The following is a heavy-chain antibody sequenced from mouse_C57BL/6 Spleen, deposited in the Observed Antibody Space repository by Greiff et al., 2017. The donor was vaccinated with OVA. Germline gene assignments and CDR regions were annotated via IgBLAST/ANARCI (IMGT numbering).Heavy chain of an antibody. CDR1: GFTFSSYA. J-gene: IGHJ2*01. Sequence: EVKLMESGGGLVKPGGSLKLSCAASGFTFSSYAMSWVRQTPEKRLEWVATISDGGSYTYYPDNVKGRFTISRDNAKNNLYLQMSHLKSEDTAMYYCARVESNYFDYWGQGTTLTVSS. CDR3: ARVESNYFDY. CDR2: ISDGGSYT. D-gene: IGHD5-1*01. V-gene: IGHV5-4*03.